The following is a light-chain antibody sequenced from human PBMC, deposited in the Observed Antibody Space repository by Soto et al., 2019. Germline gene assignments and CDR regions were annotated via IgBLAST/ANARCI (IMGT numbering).Light chain of an antibody. V-gene: IGKV3-15*01. Sequence: EIVMTQSPATLSVSPGERVTLSCRARQSVGSNLAWYQQKPGQAPRLLIYGASTRATGIPARFSGSGSETEFTLTISSLQAEDSAVYYCQQYNNWPPYTFGQGTKVDIK. J-gene: IGKJ2*01. CDR1: QSVGSN. CDR3: QQYNNWPPYT. CDR2: GAS.